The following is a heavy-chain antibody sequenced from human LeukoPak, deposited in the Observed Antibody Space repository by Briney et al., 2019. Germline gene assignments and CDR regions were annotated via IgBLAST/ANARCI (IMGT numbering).Heavy chain of an antibody. D-gene: IGHD4-23*01. CDR2: ILHSGST. J-gene: IGHJ4*02. Sequence: SETLSLTCAVSGASIRSSTNWWSWVRQPPGKGLEWIGEILHSGSTNYNPSLKSRVTMSADKSKNQFSLNLRSVTAADTAVYYCLYGGNSGDWVYWGQGTLVTGSS. V-gene: IGHV4-4*02. CDR3: LYGGNSGDWVY. CDR1: GASIRSSTNW.